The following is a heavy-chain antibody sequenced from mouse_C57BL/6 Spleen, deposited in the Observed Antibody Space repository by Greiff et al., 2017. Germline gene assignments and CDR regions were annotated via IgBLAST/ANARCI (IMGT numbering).Heavy chain of an antibody. V-gene: IGHV1-52*01. D-gene: IGHD2-4*01. Sequence: VQLQQPGAELVRPGSSVKLSCKASGYTFTSYWMHWVKQRPIKGLEWIGNIDPSDSETHYNQKFKDKATLTVDKSSSTAYMQLSSLTSEDSAVYYCAREDYDNYAMDYWGQGTSVTVSS. CDR2: IDPSDSET. CDR1: GYTFTSYW. J-gene: IGHJ4*01. CDR3: AREDYDNYAMDY.